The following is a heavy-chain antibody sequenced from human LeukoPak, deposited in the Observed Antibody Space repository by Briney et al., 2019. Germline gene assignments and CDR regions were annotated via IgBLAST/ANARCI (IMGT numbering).Heavy chain of an antibody. V-gene: IGHV3-30*18. CDR1: GSTFSSYG. J-gene: IGHJ5*02. Sequence: PGGSLRLSCAASGSTFSSYGMHWVRQAPGKGLEWVAVISYDGSNKYYADSVKGRFTISRDNSKNTLYLQMNSLRAEDTAVYYCAKDRVGYCSGGSCYSEAYWFDPWGQGTLVTVSS. CDR3: AKDRVGYCSGGSCYSEAYWFDP. CDR2: ISYDGSNK. D-gene: IGHD2-15*01.